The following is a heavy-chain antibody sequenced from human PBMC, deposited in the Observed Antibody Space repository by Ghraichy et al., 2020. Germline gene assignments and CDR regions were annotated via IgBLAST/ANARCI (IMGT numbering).Heavy chain of an antibody. J-gene: IGHJ5*02. Sequence: GESLNISCAASGFTFSSYSMNWVRQAPGKGLEWVSSISSSSSYIYYADSVKGRFTISRDNAKNSLYLQMNSLRAEDTAVYYCARDIGLGSWFDPWGQGTLVTVSS. CDR2: ISSSSSYI. CDR1: GFTFSSYS. D-gene: IGHD7-27*01. V-gene: IGHV3-21*01. CDR3: ARDIGLGSWFDP.